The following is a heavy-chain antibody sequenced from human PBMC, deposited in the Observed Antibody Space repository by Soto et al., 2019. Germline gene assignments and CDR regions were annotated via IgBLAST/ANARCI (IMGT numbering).Heavy chain of an antibody. D-gene: IGHD4-17*01. J-gene: IGHJ4*02. CDR1: GFNVSTYA. CDR3: ASPPVHGDYGIGYYFDY. V-gene: IGHV3-30*04. CDR2: ISYDGSQK. Sequence: GGSLRLSCAASGFNVSTYAMHWVRQAPGKGLEWVGVISYDGSQKYYGDSVKGRFTFSRDNSKNTCFLQMNSLRAEDTAVYHCASPPVHGDYGIGYYFDYWGLGTLVTVSS.